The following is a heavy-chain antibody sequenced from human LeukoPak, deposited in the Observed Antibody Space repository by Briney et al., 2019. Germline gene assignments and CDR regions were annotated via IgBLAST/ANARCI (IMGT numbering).Heavy chain of an antibody. D-gene: IGHD2-21*01. J-gene: IGHJ6*03. CDR3: ARGPYCGGDCSNYYYYYMDV. CDR2: ISAYNGNT. V-gene: IGHV1-18*01. CDR1: GYTFTSYG. Sequence: ASVKVSCKASGYTFTSYGISWVRQAPGQALEWMGWISAYNGNTNYAQKLQGRVTMTTDTSTSTAYMGLRSLSSDGTAVYYGARGPYCGGDCSNYYYYYMDVWGKGTTVTVSS.